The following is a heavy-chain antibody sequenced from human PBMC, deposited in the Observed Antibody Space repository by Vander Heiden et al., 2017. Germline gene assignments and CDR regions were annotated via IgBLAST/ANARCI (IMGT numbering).Heavy chain of an antibody. Sequence: EVKLLESGGGLVQPGGSLRLSCAASGFSFNTYAMDWVRQAPGKGLEFVSAISRGGDNTFYANSVKGRFAISRDNSRNTLYLQMGSLRTEDMGVYYCARERWSGRRGTEYFDLWGRGTLVIVSS. CDR2: ISRGGDNT. CDR3: ARERWSGRRGTEYFDL. V-gene: IGHV3-64*01. J-gene: IGHJ2*01. CDR1: GFSFNTYA. D-gene: IGHD3-3*01.